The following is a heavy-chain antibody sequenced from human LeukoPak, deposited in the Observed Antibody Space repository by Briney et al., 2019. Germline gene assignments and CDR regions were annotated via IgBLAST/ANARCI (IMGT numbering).Heavy chain of an antibody. V-gene: IGHV3-74*01. CDR1: GFTFNRLW. CDR3: ARRDYFDP. CDR2: INTDGSNT. D-gene: IGHD4-11*01. Sequence: AGGSLRLSCAASGFTFNRLWMHWVRQAPGKGLVWVSRINTDGSNTIYADSVKGRFTISRDNAKNTLYLQMNSLRAEDTAVYYCARRDYFDPWGQGTLVTVSS. J-gene: IGHJ5*02.